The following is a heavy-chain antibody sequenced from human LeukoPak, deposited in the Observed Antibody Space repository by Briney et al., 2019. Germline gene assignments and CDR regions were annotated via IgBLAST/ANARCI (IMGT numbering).Heavy chain of an antibody. CDR2: IYTSGST. Sequence: SETLSLTCTVSGGSISSGSYYWSWIRQPAGKGLEWIGRIYTSGSTNYNPSLKSRVTISVDTSKNQFSLKLSSVTAADTAVYYCAREKSMDPTIDYWGQGTLVTVSS. J-gene: IGHJ4*02. V-gene: IGHV4-61*02. CDR1: GGSISSGSYY. D-gene: IGHD1-14*01. CDR3: AREKSMDPTIDY.